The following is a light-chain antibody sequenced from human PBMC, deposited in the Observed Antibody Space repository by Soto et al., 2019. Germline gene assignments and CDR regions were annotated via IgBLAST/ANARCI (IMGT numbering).Light chain of an antibody. V-gene: IGKV3-20*01. J-gene: IGKJ5*01. CDR3: QQHGSSPIT. CDR2: DAS. Sequence: EMEMTQSPATLSVSPVEVATLSCMASQSVRNNYLAWYQQKPGQAPRLLIYDASSRATGIPDRFSGGGSGTDFTLTISRLEPEDFAVYYCQQHGSSPITFGQGTRLEIK. CDR1: QSVRNNY.